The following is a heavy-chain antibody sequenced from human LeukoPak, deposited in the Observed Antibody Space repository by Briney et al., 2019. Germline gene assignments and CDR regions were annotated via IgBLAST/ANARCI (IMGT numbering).Heavy chain of an antibody. CDR1: GFTFSSYE. V-gene: IGHV3-48*03. D-gene: IGHD2-2*01. J-gene: IGHJ3*02. CDR2: ISSSGSTI. Sequence: GGSLRLSCAASGFTFSSYEMNWVRQAPGKGLEWVSYISSSGSTIYYADSVKGRFTISRDNAKNSLYLQMNSLRAEDTAVYYCARDLAPYCSSTSCPPHDAFDIWGQRTMVTVSS. CDR3: ARDLAPYCSSTSCPPHDAFDI.